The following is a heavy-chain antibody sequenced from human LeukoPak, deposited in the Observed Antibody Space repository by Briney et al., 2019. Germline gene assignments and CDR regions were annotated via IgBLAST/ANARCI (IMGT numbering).Heavy chain of an antibody. CDR1: GFTLSRYT. Sequence: GGSLRLSCAASGFTLSRYTMNWVRQAPGKGLEWVSSISSSSSYIYYADSVKGRFTISRDNAKNSLYLQMNSLRAEDTAVYYCARDRSCTNGVCENYYYYMDVWGKGTTVTVSS. J-gene: IGHJ6*03. CDR3: ARDRSCTNGVCENYYYYMDV. D-gene: IGHD2-8*01. V-gene: IGHV3-21*01. CDR2: ISSSSSYI.